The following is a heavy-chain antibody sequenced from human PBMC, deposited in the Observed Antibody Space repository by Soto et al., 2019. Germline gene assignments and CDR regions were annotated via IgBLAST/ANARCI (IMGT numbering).Heavy chain of an antibody. CDR3: ARASRQLVYFDY. J-gene: IGHJ4*02. V-gene: IGHV3-33*01. CDR2: IWYDGSNK. D-gene: IGHD6-13*01. CDR1: GFTFSSYG. Sequence: QVQLVESGGGGVQPGRSLRLSCAASGFTFSSYGMHWVRQAPGKGLEWVAVIWYDGSNKYYADSVKGRFTISRDNSKNTLYLQMNSLRAEDTAVYYCARASRQLVYFDYWGQGTLVTVSS.